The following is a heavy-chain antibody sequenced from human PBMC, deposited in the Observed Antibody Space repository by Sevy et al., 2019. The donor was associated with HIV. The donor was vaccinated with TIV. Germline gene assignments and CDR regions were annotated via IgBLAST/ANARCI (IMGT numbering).Heavy chain of an antibody. CDR3: ARDLPSAVTDPFYYYGMDV. V-gene: IGHV3-30*04. Sequence: GGSLRLSCAASGFTFSIYATHWVRQAPGKGLEWVAVISYDGSKRYYVDSVKGRFTISRDNSKDTLYLQMNSLRPEDTAVYCCARDLPSAVTDPFYYYGMDVWGQGTTVTVSS. CDR1: GFTFSIYA. D-gene: IGHD2-21*02. J-gene: IGHJ6*02. CDR2: ISYDGSKR.